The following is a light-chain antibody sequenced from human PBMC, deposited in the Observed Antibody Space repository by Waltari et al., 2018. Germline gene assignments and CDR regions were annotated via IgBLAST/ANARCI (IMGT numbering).Light chain of an antibody. CDR3: QQYYSTRT. V-gene: IGKV4-1*01. CDR1: QSVVYSSNNKNY. J-gene: IGKJ1*01. Sequence: DIVMTQSPDSLAVSLGARATINCKSSQSVVYSSNNKNYLAWYQQKPGQPPKLLIYWASTRESGVPDRFSGSGSGTDFTLSISSLQAEDVAVYYCQQYYSTRTFGQGTKVEIK. CDR2: WAS.